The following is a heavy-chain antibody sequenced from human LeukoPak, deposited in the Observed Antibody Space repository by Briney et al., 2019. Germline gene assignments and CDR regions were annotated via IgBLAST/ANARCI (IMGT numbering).Heavy chain of an antibody. J-gene: IGHJ4*02. V-gene: IGHV1-2*02. Sequence: SVKVSCKPSRYTFTHYYMHRLRQAPPPAREWMGWINPNSGGTNYAQKFQGRVTMTRVTSTSTAYMELSRLRSDATAVYYCARNMITFGGVIVLSAYWGQGTLVTVSS. D-gene: IGHD3-16*02. CDR2: INPNSGGT. CDR1: RYTFTHYY. CDR3: ARNMITFGGVIVLSAY.